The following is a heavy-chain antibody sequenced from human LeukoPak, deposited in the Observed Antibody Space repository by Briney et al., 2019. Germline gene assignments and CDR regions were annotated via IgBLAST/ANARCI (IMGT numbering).Heavy chain of an antibody. CDR2: ISSSGSTI. V-gene: IGHV3-48*03. CDR1: GFTFSSYE. Sequence: PGGSLRLSCAASGFTFSSYEMNWVRQAPGKGLEWVSYISSSGSTIYYADSIRGRFTISRDNAKNSLYLQMNSLRAEDTAVYYCARDLGYSYGSDPYFDYWGQGTLVTVSS. J-gene: IGHJ4*02. CDR3: ARDLGYSYGSDPYFDY. D-gene: IGHD5-18*01.